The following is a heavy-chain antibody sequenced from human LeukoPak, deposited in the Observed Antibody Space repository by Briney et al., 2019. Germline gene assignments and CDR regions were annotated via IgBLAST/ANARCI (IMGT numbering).Heavy chain of an antibody. CDR3: ARDGDTAIVYFDY. J-gene: IGHJ4*02. CDR2: INAGNGNT. Sequence: ASVKVSCKASGYTFASYAMHWVRQDPGRRLEWMGWINAGNGNTKYSQKFQGRVTITRDTSASTAYMELSSLRSEDTAVYYCARDGDTAIVYFDYWGQGTLVTVSS. D-gene: IGHD5-18*01. V-gene: IGHV1-3*01. CDR1: GYTFASYA.